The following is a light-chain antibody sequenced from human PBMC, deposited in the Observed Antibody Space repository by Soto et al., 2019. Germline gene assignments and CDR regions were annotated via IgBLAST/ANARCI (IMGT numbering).Light chain of an antibody. CDR2: GAS. J-gene: IGKJ1*01. V-gene: IGKV3-20*01. CDR1: QSVSSSY. CDR3: QQYGSSPRT. Sequence: DIVLTQSPGTLSLSPGERATLSCRASQSVSSSYFAWYQQKPGQAPRLLIYGASSRATGISDRFTGSGSGTDFTLTITTLEPEDFAVYYCQQYGSSPRTFGLGTKVDI.